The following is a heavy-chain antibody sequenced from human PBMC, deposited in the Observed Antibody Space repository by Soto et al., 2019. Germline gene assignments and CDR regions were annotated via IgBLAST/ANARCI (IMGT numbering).Heavy chain of an antibody. Sequence: GGSLRLSCAASGFTFSSYGMHWVRQAPGKGLEWVAVIWYDGSNKYYADSVKGRFTISRDNSKNTLYLQMNSLRAEDTAVYYCARDQSPRRKKLRYFDWLLDEPKQLDYWRQGTLVTVSS. CDR1: GFTFSSYG. D-gene: IGHD3-9*01. V-gene: IGHV3-33*01. J-gene: IGHJ4*02. CDR3: ARDQSPRRKKLRYFDWLLDEPKQLDY. CDR2: IWYDGSNK.